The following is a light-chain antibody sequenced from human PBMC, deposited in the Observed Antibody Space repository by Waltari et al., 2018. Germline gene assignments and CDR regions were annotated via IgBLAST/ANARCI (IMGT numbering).Light chain of an antibody. J-gene: IGKJ5*01. V-gene: IGKV3-15*01. CDR3: QQYNRWPPIT. CDR2: DAS. CDR1: QSVSSN. Sequence: VVLTQPPATLSVSPGESAIISCSASQSVSSNLAWYQQKPGQAPRLLIYDASTRATSIPAKFRGSGSGTEFTLTINSLQSEDSATYYCQQYNRWPPITFGQGTRLEIK.